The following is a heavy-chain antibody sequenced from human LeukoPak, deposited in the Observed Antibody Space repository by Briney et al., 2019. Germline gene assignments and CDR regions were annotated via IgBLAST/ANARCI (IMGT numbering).Heavy chain of an antibody. CDR3: ARSRIMITFGGGFDY. V-gene: IGHV1-2*02. J-gene: IGHJ4*02. D-gene: IGHD3-16*01. CDR1: GYTFTGYY. CDR2: INPNSGGT. Sequence: ASVKVSCKASGYTFTGYYMHWVRQAPGQGLEWMGWINPNSGGTNYAQKFQGRVTITRDTSISTAYMELSRLRSDDTAVYYCARSRIMITFGGGFDYWGQGTLVTVSS.